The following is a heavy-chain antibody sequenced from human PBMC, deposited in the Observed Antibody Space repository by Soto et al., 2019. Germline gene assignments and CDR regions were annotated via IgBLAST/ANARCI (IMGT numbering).Heavy chain of an antibody. CDR2: IHYNGDT. CDR3: ARGGWSIDY. Sequence: SETLSLTCTVSGVSLRNHHCSWLLQPPGKGLEWIGYIHYNGDTDYNPSLKTRVTMSLDTSKNQFSLRLTSVTAADPAVYYCARGGWSIDYWGKGALVPVCS. D-gene: IGHD6-19*01. V-gene: IGHV4-59*11. CDR1: GVSLRNHH. J-gene: IGHJ4*02.